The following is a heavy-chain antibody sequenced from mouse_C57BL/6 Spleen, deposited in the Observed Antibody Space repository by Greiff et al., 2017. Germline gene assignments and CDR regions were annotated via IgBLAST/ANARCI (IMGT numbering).Heavy chain of an antibody. D-gene: IGHD1-1*01. Sequence: VQGVESGAELARPGASVKLSCKASGYTFTSYGISWVKQSPGQGLEWIGNIYPRSGNTYYNEKFKGKATLTEDKSSSTAYMERSSLTSEDSAVYCCARSTTVVASFDYWGQGTTLTVSS. J-gene: IGHJ2*01. CDR2: IYPRSGNT. CDR1: GYTFTSYG. V-gene: IGHV1-81*01. CDR3: ARSTTVVASFDY.